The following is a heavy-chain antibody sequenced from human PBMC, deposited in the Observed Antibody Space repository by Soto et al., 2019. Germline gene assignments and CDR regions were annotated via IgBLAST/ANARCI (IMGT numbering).Heavy chain of an antibody. J-gene: IGHJ4*02. CDR3: ARSPRSSPYFDY. Sequence: PGESLKISCQCSGCTFSNFWIGWVRQLPGRGLEWMGIIYPGDQETRYSPSFHGKVTISADKSINTAYLQWNSLEASDTAFYFCARSPRSSPYFDYWGQGALVTVSS. CDR2: IYPGDQET. V-gene: IGHV5-51*01. CDR1: GCTFSNFW. D-gene: IGHD6-13*01.